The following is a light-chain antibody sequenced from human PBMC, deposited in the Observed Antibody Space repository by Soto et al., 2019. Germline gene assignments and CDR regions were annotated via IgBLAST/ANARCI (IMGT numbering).Light chain of an antibody. CDR2: GAS. Sequence: EIVMTQSPATLSVSPGERATLSCRASQSVSNKLAWYQQKVGQAPRLLIYGASTRAAGIPARFSGSRSGTEFTLTISSLQSEDFEVYYCQQYDKWPLTFGGGAKVEIK. V-gene: IGKV3-15*01. J-gene: IGKJ4*01. CDR3: QQYDKWPLT. CDR1: QSVSNK.